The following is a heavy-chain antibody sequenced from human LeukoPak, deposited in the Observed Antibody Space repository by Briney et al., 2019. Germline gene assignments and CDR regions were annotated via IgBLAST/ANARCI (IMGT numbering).Heavy chain of an antibody. D-gene: IGHD6-19*01. CDR3: AKGPLTEVAGTTWDY. V-gene: IGHV3-23*01. CDR1: GFTFSSYA. CDR2: ISGSGGNT. J-gene: IGHJ4*02. Sequence: GGSLRLSCAASGFTFSSYAMTWVRQAPGKGLEWVSAISGSGGNTYYADSVKGRFTISRDNSKNTLYLQMNSLRAEDAAVYYCAKGPLTEVAGTTWDYWGQGTLVTVSS.